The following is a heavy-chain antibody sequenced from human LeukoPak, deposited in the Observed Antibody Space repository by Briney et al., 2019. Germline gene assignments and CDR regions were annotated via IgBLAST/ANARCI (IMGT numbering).Heavy chain of an antibody. CDR3: VRATYYYDSRAFDY. Sequence: GGSLRLSCAASGFTFSNACMSWVRQAPGKGLEWVSVIYSGGSTYYADSVKGRFTIPRDNSKNTLYLQMNSLRAEDTAVYYCVRATYYYDSRAFDYWGQGTLVTVSS. CDR2: IYSGGST. J-gene: IGHJ4*02. V-gene: IGHV3-53*01. CDR1: GFTFSNAC. D-gene: IGHD3-22*01.